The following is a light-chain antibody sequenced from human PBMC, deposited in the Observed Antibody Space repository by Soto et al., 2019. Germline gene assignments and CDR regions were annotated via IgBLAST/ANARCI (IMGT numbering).Light chain of an antibody. CDR3: GQFVSSPPRT. CDR1: HSVSSSY. J-gene: IGKJ1*01. Sequence: EIVLTQSPGTLSFSPGERATLSCRASHSVSSSYLAWYQQKPGQAPRLLIYGASSRATGIPDRFSGSGSGTDFTLTISRLKPEDFALYYCGQFVSSPPRTFGQGTKVDIK. V-gene: IGKV3-20*01. CDR2: GAS.